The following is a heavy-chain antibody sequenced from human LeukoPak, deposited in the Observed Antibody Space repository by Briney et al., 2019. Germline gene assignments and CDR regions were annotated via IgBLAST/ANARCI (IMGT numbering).Heavy chain of an antibody. CDR2: IYYSGST. J-gene: IGHJ5*02. Sequence: SETLSLTCAVYGGSFSSYYWSWIRQPPGKGLEWIGYIYYSGSTNYNPSLKSRVTISVDTSKNQFSLKLSSVTAADTAVYYCARLDSSSWYYNWFDPWGQGTLVTVSS. D-gene: IGHD6-13*01. CDR3: ARLDSSSWYYNWFDP. CDR1: GGSFSSYY. V-gene: IGHV4-59*01.